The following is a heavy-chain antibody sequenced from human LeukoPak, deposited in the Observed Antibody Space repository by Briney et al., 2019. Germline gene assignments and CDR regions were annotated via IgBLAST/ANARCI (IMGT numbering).Heavy chain of an antibody. V-gene: IGHV3-7*01. J-gene: IGHJ3*02. CDR2: IKQDGSEK. CDR3: ARETAGRVVDGGGAFDI. D-gene: IGHD6-19*01. Sequence: QSGGSLRLSCAASGFTFSSYWMSWVRQAPGKGLEWVANIKQDGSEKYYVDSVKGRFTISRDNAKNSLYLQMNSLRAEDTAVYYCARETAGRVVDGGGAFDIWGQGTMVTVSS. CDR1: GFTFSSYW.